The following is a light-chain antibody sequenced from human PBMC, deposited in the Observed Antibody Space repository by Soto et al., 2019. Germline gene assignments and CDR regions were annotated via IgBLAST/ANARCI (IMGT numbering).Light chain of an antibody. Sequence: QSALTQPASVSGSPGQSITISCTETSSDVGSYNLVSWYQQHPGKAPKLMIYEGSKRPSGVSNRFSGSKSGNTASLTISGLQAEYEADYYCCSYAGSSTWVFGGGTKLTVL. CDR2: EGS. J-gene: IGLJ3*02. CDR1: SSDVGSYNL. V-gene: IGLV2-23*01. CDR3: CSYAGSSTWV.